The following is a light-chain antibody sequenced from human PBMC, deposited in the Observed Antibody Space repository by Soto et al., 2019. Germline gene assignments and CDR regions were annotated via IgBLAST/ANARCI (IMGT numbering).Light chain of an antibody. J-gene: IGLJ3*02. CDR1: SSDVGRYDY. CDR2: EVS. V-gene: IGLV2-14*01. Sequence: QSALTQPASVSESPGQSITISCTGTSSDVGRYDYVSWYQQHPGKAPKLIIFEVSLRPSGISNRFSGSKSGNTASLTISGIQPEDEAHYYCSSYSSSGTYVLFGGGTKVTVL. CDR3: SSYSSSGTYVL.